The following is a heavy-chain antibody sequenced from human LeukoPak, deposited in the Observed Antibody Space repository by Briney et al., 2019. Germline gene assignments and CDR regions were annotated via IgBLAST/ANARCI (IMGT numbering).Heavy chain of an antibody. CDR3: ARDYYDSSGIPQDAFDI. V-gene: IGHV1-46*01. D-gene: IGHD3-22*01. Sequence: ASVKVSYKASGYTFTSYYMHWVRQAPGQGLEWMGIINPSGGSTSYAQKFQGRVTMTRDTSTSTVYMELSSLRSEDTAVYYCARDYYDSSGIPQDAFDIWGQGTMVTVSS. CDR2: INPSGGST. J-gene: IGHJ3*02. CDR1: GYTFTSYY.